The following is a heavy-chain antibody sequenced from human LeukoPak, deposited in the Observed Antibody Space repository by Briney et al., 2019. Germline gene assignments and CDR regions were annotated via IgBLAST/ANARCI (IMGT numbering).Heavy chain of an antibody. J-gene: IGHJ4*02. CDR1: GFTFSSFE. Sequence: GGSLRLSCAASGFTFSSFEMNWVRQAPGKGLEWVSYITSSASTIYYAESVKGRFTISRDNAKNSLFLQMNSLRAGDTAVYYCARKVLSGSRYFDYWGQGALVTVSS. V-gene: IGHV3-48*03. CDR3: ARKVLSGSRYFDY. D-gene: IGHD1-26*01. CDR2: ITSSASTI.